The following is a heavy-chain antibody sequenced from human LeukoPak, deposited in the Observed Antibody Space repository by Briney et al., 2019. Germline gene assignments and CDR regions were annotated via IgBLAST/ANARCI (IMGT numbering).Heavy chain of an antibody. D-gene: IGHD2-2*01. J-gene: IGHJ6*02. CDR2: INPNSGGT. V-gene: IGHV1-2*02. Sequence: ASVKVSCKASGYTFTGYYMHWVRQAPGQGLEWMGWINPNSGGTNYAQKFQGRVTMTRDTSISTAYMELSRLRSDDTAVYYCARARGYCSSTSCRYYYRMDVWGQGTTVTVSS. CDR1: GYTFTGYY. CDR3: ARARGYCSSTSCRYYYRMDV.